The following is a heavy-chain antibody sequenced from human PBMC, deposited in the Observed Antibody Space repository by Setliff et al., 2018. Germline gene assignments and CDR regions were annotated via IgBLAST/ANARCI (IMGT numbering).Heavy chain of an antibody. V-gene: IGHV1-3*03. J-gene: IGHJ4*02. CDR1: GYSFTLYA. Sequence: ASVKVFCKASGYSFTLYAMHWMRQAPGQRLEWMGWMNIDNGKTEYSQEFQDRVTFTRDTFAETAYMELRSLTSDDMAVYYCARGYCDGIGCPAPLYYFDSWGQGTLVTVLL. CDR2: MNIDNGKT. D-gene: IGHD2-21*01. CDR3: ARGYCDGIGCPAPLYYFDS.